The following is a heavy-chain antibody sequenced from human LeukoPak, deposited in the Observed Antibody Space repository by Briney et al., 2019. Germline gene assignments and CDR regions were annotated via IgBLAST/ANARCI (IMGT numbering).Heavy chain of an antibody. D-gene: IGHD3-10*01. CDR2: ISGSGGST. Sequence: QPGASLRLSCAASGFTFSSYAMSWVRQAPGKGLEWVSAISGSGGSTYYADSVKGRFTISRDNSKSTLYLQMNSLRAEDTAVYYCAKTMVRGAVNFDYWGQGTLVTVSS. CDR3: AKTMVRGAVNFDY. V-gene: IGHV3-23*01. J-gene: IGHJ4*02. CDR1: GFTFSSYA.